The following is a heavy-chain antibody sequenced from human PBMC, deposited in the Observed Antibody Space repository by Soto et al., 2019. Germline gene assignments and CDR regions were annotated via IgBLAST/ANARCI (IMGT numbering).Heavy chain of an antibody. Sequence: SVKVSCKASGGTFSCYAISWVRQAPGQGLEWMGGIIPIFGTANYAQKFQGRVTITADESTSTAYMELSSLRSEDTAVYYCARLRGGVAYYYGSGSFAWFDPWGQGTLVTVSS. V-gene: IGHV1-69*13. CDR2: IIPIFGTA. CDR3: ARLRGGVAYYYGSGSFAWFDP. D-gene: IGHD3-10*01. CDR1: GGTFSCYA. J-gene: IGHJ5*02.